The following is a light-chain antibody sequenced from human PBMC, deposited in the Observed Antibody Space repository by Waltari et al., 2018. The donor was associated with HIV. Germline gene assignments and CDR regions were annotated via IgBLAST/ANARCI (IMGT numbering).Light chain of an antibody. CDR2: VAS. CDR1: QNISSY. Sequence: DIQMTQSPSSLSASVGDRVTIPCRASQNISSYLNWYQQKPGIAPKLLIYVASSLQSGVPSRFSGSGSGTDFTLTISSLQPEDFAIYYCQQSYSSWTFGQGTKVEIK. J-gene: IGKJ1*01. V-gene: IGKV1-39*01. CDR3: QQSYSSWT.